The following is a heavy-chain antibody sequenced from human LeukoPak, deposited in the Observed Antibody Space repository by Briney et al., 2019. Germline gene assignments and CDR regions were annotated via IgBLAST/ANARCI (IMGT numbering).Heavy chain of an antibody. D-gene: IGHD6-13*01. CDR2: IRYDGSNK. V-gene: IGHV3-30*02. J-gene: IGHJ4*02. Sequence: GGSLRLSCAASGFTFSSYGMHWVRQAPGKGLEWVAFIRYDGSNKYYADSVKGRFTISRDNSKNTLYLQMNSLRAEDTAVYYCAREFREAGTEYYFDYWGQGTLVTVSS. CDR1: GFTFSSYG. CDR3: AREFREAGTEYYFDY.